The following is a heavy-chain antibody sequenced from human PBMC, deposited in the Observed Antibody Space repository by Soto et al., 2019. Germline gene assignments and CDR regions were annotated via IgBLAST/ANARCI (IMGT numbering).Heavy chain of an antibody. CDR3: ASGASGNYR. Sequence: EVQLVESGGGLVQPGGSLRLSCAASGFTVSSNYMTWVRQAPGKGLEWVSNIYSGGTTSYADSVKGRFTISRDNSKNTLFLQMNSLRDDDTVVYYCASGASGNYRWGQGTLVTVSS. CDR2: IYSGGTT. CDR1: GFTVSSNY. D-gene: IGHD3-10*01. J-gene: IGHJ4*02. V-gene: IGHV3-66*01.